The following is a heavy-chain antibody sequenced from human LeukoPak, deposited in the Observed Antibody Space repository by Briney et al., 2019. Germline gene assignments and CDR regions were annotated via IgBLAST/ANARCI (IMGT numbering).Heavy chain of an antibody. D-gene: IGHD1-26*01. CDR2: IYYSGST. CDR3: ARWAVGATFDY. CDR1: GGSISSGAYY. Sequence: PSQTLSLTCTVSGGSISSGAYYWSWIRQPAGKGLEWIGYIYYSGSTNYNPSLKSRVTISVDTSKNQFSLKLSSVTAADTAVYYCARWAVGATFDYWGQGTLVTVSS. V-gene: IGHV4-61*09. J-gene: IGHJ4*02.